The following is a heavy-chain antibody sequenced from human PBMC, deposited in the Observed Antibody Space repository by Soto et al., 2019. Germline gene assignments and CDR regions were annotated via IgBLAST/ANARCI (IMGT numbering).Heavy chain of an antibody. D-gene: IGHD4-17*01. CDR3: ARNVPVTPLGY. Sequence: VQLVESGGDLVQPGGSLRLSCAASGVTVSNNFMSWVRQAPGKGLEWVSIIYSGGGTQYADSVKGRFTISRDNYKNTVYLQMNSLRVEDTAVYYCARNVPVTPLGYWGQGTLVTVSS. J-gene: IGHJ4*02. CDR1: GVTVSNNF. CDR2: IYSGGGT. V-gene: IGHV3-66*01.